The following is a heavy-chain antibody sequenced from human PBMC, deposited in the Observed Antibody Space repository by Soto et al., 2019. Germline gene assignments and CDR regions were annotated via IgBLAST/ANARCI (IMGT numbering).Heavy chain of an antibody. CDR2: ISSSSSYT. Sequence: PGGSLRLSCAASGFTFSDYYMSWIRQAPGKGLEWVSYISSSSSYTNYADTVKGRFTITSDNAKNSQYLQLKNLRDEDTAVYYCARDRGYWSSTSCLRFDPWGEG. CDR1: GFTFSDYY. J-gene: IGHJ5*02. V-gene: IGHV3-11*06. D-gene: IGHD2-2*01. CDR3: ARDRGYWSSTSCLRFDP.